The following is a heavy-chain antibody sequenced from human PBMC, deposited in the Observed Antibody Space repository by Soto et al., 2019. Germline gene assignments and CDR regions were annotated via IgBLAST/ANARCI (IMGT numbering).Heavy chain of an antibody. Sequence: SETLSLTCTVSGGSISSSSYYWGWIRQPPGKGLEWIGSIYYSGSTYYNPSLKSRVTISVDTSKNQFSLKLSSVTAADTAVYYCARGFVPRHRDDYGDYDYGMDVWGQGTTVTVSS. CDR2: IYYSGST. V-gene: IGHV4-39*01. D-gene: IGHD4-17*01. CDR3: ARGFVPRHRDDYGDYDYGMDV. CDR1: GGSISSSSYY. J-gene: IGHJ6*02.